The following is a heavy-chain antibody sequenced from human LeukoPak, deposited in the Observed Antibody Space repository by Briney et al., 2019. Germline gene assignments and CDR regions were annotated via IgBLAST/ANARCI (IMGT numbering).Heavy chain of an antibody. CDR3: ARGGGGGSGWYDLFDY. V-gene: IGHV3-30*02. CDR2: IRYDGRIE. J-gene: IGHJ4*02. CDR1: RFNFSNSD. D-gene: IGHD6-19*01. Sequence: PEGSLRLSCAAFRFNFSNSDMHWVRQAPGKGLEWVAFIRYDGRIEYYANSVKGRFTISRGNSMNMMWLQMNSLRAQDTAVYYCARGGGGGSGWYDLFDYWGQGTLVTVSS.